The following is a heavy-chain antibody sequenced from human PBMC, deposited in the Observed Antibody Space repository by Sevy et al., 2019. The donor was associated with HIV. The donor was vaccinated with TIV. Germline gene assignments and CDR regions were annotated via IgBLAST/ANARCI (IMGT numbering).Heavy chain of an antibody. Sequence: ASVKVSCKASGYLFISFVMHWVRQAPGQGLEWVGWINVGNGNTKYSQKFQDRVTITRDASTSTTYMELTSLTSEDTAIYYCTREGKQQLSQYFFDFWGQGTLVTVSS. J-gene: IGHJ4*02. CDR1: GYLFISFV. D-gene: IGHD6-13*01. CDR3: TREGKQQLSQYFFDF. CDR2: INVGNGNT. V-gene: IGHV1-3*01.